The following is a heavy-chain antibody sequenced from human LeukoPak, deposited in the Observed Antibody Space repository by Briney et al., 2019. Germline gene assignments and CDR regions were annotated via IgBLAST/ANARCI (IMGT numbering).Heavy chain of an antibody. J-gene: IGHJ4*02. V-gene: IGHV3-30-3*01. CDR2: ISYDGSNK. CDR1: GFTFSSYA. CDR3: ARGDGYNYCPY. D-gene: IGHD5-24*01. Sequence: QPGRSLRLSCAASGFTFSSYAMHWVRQAPGKGLEWVAVISYDGSNKYYADSVKGRFTISRDNSKNTLYLQMNSLRSEDTAVYYCARGDGYNYCPYWGQGTLVTVSS.